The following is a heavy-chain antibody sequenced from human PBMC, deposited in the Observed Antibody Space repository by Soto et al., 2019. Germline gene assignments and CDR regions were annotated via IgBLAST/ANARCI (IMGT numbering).Heavy chain of an antibody. J-gene: IGHJ5*02. CDR1: GGSFSGYY. Sequence: SETLSLTCAVYGGSFSGYYWNWIRQPPGKGLEWIGEINHSGSTNYNPSLKSRVTISVDTSKNQFSLKLSSVTAEDTAVYYCAREYCSSTSCLNWFDPWGQGTLVTVSS. CDR3: AREYCSSTSCLNWFDP. D-gene: IGHD2-2*01. CDR2: INHSGST. V-gene: IGHV4-34*01.